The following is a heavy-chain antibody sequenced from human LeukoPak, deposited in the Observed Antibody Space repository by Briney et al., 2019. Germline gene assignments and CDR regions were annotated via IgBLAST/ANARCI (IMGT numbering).Heavy chain of an antibody. J-gene: IGHJ4*02. V-gene: IGHV4-59*08. Sequence: SETLSLTCTVSGGSISSYYWSWIRQPPGKGLEWIGYIYYSGSTNYNPPLKSRVTISVDTSKNQFSLKLSSVTAADTAVYYCARVTHSGSYFLDYWGQGTLVTVSS. CDR3: ARVTHSGSYFLDY. CDR1: GGSISSYY. D-gene: IGHD1-26*01. CDR2: IYYSGST.